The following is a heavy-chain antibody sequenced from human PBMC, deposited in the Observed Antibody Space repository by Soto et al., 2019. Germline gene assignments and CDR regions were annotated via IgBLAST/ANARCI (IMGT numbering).Heavy chain of an antibody. J-gene: IGHJ5*02. CDR1: GGSISSGGYS. CDR3: ARGGSSSWYLHWFDP. V-gene: IGHV4-30-2*01. Sequence: PSETLSLTCAVSGGSISSGGYSWSWIRQPPGKGLEWIGYIYHSGSTYYNPSLKSRVTISVDTSKNQFSLKLSSVTAADTAVYYCARGGSSSWYLHWFDPWGQGTLVTVSS. CDR2: IYHSGST. D-gene: IGHD6-13*01.